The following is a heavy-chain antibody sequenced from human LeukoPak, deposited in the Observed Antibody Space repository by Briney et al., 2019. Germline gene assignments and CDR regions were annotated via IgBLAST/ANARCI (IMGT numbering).Heavy chain of an antibody. V-gene: IGHV4-31*03. CDR3: SRDPIYYDSSGYPDAFDI. Sequence: PSETLSLTCTVSGGSISSGGYYWSWISQHPGKGLEWIGYIYCSGSTYYNPSLKSRVTISVDTSKNQFSLKLSSVTAADTAVYYCSRDPIYYDSSGYPDAFDIWGQGTMVTVSS. J-gene: IGHJ3*02. CDR2: IYCSGST. CDR1: GGSISSGGYY. D-gene: IGHD3-22*01.